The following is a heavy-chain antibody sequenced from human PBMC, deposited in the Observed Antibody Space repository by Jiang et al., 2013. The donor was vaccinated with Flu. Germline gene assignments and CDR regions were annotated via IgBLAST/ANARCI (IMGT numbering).Heavy chain of an antibody. V-gene: IGHV4-34*01. D-gene: IGHD6-13*01. CDR2: INHSGST. J-gene: IGHJ1*01. CDR3: ARGMRSIAAAAPRYFQH. CDR1: GGSFSGYY. Sequence: ETLSLTCAVYGGSFSGYYWSWIRQPPGKGLEWIGEINHSGSTNYNPSLKSRVTISVDTSKNQFSLKLSSVTAADTAVYYCARGMRSIAAAAPRYFQHWGQGTLVTVSS.